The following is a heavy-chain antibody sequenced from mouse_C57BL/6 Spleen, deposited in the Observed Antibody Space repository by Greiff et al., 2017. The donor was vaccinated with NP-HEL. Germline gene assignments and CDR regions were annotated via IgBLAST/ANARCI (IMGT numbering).Heavy chain of an antibody. CDR1: GYTFTSYW. Sequence: QVQLQQPGAELVRPGTSVKLSCKASGYTFTSYWMHWVKQRPGQGLEWIGVIDPSDSYTNYNQKFKGKATLTVDTSSSTAYMQLSSLTSEDSAVYYCARLGYGSPVPYWYFEVWGTGTTVTVSS. D-gene: IGHD1-1*01. CDR2: IDPSDSYT. J-gene: IGHJ1*03. CDR3: ARLGYGSPVPYWYFEV. V-gene: IGHV1-59*01.